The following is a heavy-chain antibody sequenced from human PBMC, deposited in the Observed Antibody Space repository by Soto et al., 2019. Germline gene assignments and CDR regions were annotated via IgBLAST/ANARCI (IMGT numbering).Heavy chain of an antibody. CDR1: GGSITSGDYS. Sequence: SETLSLTCTVSGGSITSGDYSWSWIRQPPGKGLEWVGYIYYSGSPYYNPSLKSRVAISMDMSKNQFSLRLRSVTAADTALYFCARAIYCRSASCSNWFDPWCQGIPVPVSS. CDR3: ARAIYCRSASCSNWFDP. D-gene: IGHD2-2*01. V-gene: IGHV4-30-4*01. J-gene: IGHJ5*02. CDR2: IYYSGSP.